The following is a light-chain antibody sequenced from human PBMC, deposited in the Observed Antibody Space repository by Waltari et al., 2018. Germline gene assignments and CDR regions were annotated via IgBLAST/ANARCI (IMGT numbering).Light chain of an antibody. CDR3: QQYYSTLSWT. V-gene: IGKV4-1*01. J-gene: IGKJ1*01. Sequence: IVMTQSPDSLAVSLGERAPINCKASQSVLYSSNKKNYLAWYQQKPGQSPKLLIYWASTRESGVPDRFSGSGSETDFTLTISSLQAEDVAVYYCQQYYSTLSWTFGQGTKVEIK. CDR1: QSVLYSSNKKNY. CDR2: WAS.